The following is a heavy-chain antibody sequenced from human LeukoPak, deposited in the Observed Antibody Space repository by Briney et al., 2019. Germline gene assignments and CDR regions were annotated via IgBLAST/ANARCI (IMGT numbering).Heavy chain of an antibody. CDR1: GFTFSSCW. J-gene: IGHJ4*02. Sequence: PGGSLRLSCAASGFTFSSCWMSWVRQAPGKGLEWVANIKQDGSEKYYVDSVKGRFTISRDNAKNSLYLQMNSLRAEDTAVYYCAMNFDWLPSRVDYWGQGTLVTVSS. CDR2: IKQDGSEK. D-gene: IGHD3-9*01. V-gene: IGHV3-7*01. CDR3: AMNFDWLPSRVDY.